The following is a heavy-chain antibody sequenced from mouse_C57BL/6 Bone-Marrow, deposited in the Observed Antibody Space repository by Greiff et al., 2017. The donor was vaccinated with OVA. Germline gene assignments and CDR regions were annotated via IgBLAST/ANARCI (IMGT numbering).Heavy chain of an antibody. CDR2: IDPSDSYT. D-gene: IGHD2-3*01. CDR3: AREFYDGYYWCAY. J-gene: IGHJ3*01. V-gene: IGHV1-69*01. Sequence: QVQLQQPGAELVMPGASVKLSCKASGYTFTSYWMHWVKPRPGQGLEWIGEIDPSDSYTNYNQKFKGKSTLTVDQSSSTAYMQLSSLTSEDSAVYYCAREFYDGYYWCAYWGQGTLVTVSA. CDR1: GYTFTSYW.